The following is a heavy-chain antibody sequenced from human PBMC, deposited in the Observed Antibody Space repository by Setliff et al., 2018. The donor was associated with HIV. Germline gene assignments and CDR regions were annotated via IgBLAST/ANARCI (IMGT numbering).Heavy chain of an antibody. CDR3: ATYARTSYGLDD. J-gene: IGHJ4*02. CDR2: ISGSGGST. V-gene: IGHV3-23*01. Sequence: GGSLRLSCAASGFNFGDYGIHWVRQAPGKGLEWVSAISGSGGSTYYADSVKGRFTISRDNFENTLYLQMNSLRAEDTAVYYCATYARTSYGLDDWGQGTEVTVSS. CDR1: GFNFGDYG. D-gene: IGHD3-10*02.